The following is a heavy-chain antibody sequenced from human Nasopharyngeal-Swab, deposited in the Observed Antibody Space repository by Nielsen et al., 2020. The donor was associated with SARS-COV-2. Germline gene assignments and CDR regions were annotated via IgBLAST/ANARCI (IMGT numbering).Heavy chain of an antibody. J-gene: IGHJ6*02. CDR1: GFTFSSYS. Sequence: SLKTSCAASGFTFSSYSMNWVRQAPGKGLEWVSSITSSSSYIYYADSVKGRFTISRDNAKNSLYLQMNSLRAEDTAVYYCARDRLGDFWSGYLSYYYGMDVWGQGTTVTVSS. CDR3: ARDRLGDFWSGYLSYYYGMDV. CDR2: ITSSSSYI. D-gene: IGHD3-3*01. V-gene: IGHV3-21*01.